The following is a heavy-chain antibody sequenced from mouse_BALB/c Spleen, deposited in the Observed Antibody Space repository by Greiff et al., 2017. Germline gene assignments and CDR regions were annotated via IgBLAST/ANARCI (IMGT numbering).Heavy chain of an antibody. Sequence: VQLKESGPDLVKPSQSLSLTCTVTGYSITSGYSWHWIRQFPGNLLEWMGYIHYSGSTNYNPSLKSRISITRDTSKNQFFLQLTSVTTEDTATYYCARSSTRITTGAWFAYWGQGTLVTVSA. CDR3: ARSSTRITTGAWFAY. J-gene: IGHJ3*01. D-gene: IGHD2-4*01. CDR2: IHYSGST. V-gene: IGHV3-1*02. CDR1: GYSITSGYS.